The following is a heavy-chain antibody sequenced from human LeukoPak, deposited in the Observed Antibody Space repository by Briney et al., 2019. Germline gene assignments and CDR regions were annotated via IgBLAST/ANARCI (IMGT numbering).Heavy chain of an antibody. CDR1: GFTLSTHA. CDR2: ISDTEDST. D-gene: IGHD6-19*01. Sequence: GGSLRLSCAASGFTLSTHAMSWVRQAPGKGLEWVSSISDTEDSTNHADSVKGRFTISRDNSKNTLFLQMNSLRAKHTAIYYCAIRIAVAGTGFDYWGQGTLVTVSS. J-gene: IGHJ4*02. V-gene: IGHV3-23*01. CDR3: AIRIAVAGTGFDY.